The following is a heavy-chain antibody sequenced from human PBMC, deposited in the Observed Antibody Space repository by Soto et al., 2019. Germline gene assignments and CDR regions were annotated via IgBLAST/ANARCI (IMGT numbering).Heavy chain of an antibody. CDR2: INPSGGST. CDR3: ARDERLGELSTLYYFDY. J-gene: IGHJ4*02. V-gene: IGHV1-46*03. D-gene: IGHD3-16*02. CDR1: GYTFTSYY. Sequence: ASVKVSCKASGYTFTSYYMHWVRQAPGQGLEWMGIINPSGGSTSYAQKFQGRVTMTRDTSTSTVYMELSSLRSEDTAVYYCARDERLGELSTLYYFDYWGQGTLVTVSS.